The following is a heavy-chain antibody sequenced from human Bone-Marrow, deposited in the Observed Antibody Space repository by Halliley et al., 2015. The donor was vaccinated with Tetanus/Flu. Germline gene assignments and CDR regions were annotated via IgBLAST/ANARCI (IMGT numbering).Heavy chain of an antibody. J-gene: IGHJ5*02. Sequence: SLRLSCAASGFTFSDSYMSWIRQAPGKGLEWLSYISNSGSTIFYADSVKGRFTISRDNAKNSMYLQLNSLRAEDTAVYYCAIVQPGEGPWGQGTLVSVSS. CDR1: GFTFSDSY. V-gene: IGHV3-11*04. CDR3: AIVQPGEGP. CDR2: ISNSGSTI. D-gene: IGHD6-13*01.